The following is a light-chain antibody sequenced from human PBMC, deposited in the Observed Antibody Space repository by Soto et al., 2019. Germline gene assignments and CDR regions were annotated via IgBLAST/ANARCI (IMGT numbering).Light chain of an antibody. CDR3: QQYDSRPPT. CDR1: QSIRTK. V-gene: IGKV3-15*01. J-gene: IGKJ4*02. Sequence: EIVMTQSPATLSLSPGERATLSCRASQSIRTKLAWYQQRPGQAPTLLIYGASTRATGVPATFRGSASGTESTLTINGLQSEDFALYWCQQYDSRPPTFGGGTKVEIK. CDR2: GAS.